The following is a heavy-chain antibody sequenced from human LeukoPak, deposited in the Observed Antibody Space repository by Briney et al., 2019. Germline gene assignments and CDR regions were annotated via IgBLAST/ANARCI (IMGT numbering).Heavy chain of an antibody. CDR1: GYSISSGYY. Sequence: PSETLSLTCAVSGYSISSGYYWGWIRPPPGKGLEWIGNIYHSGSTYYNPSLKSRVTISVDTSKNQFSLKLSSVTAADTAVYYCARVDGIAVAGTLDYWGQGTLVTVSS. J-gene: IGHJ4*02. CDR2: IYHSGST. CDR3: ARVDGIAVAGTLDY. D-gene: IGHD6-19*01. V-gene: IGHV4-38-2*01.